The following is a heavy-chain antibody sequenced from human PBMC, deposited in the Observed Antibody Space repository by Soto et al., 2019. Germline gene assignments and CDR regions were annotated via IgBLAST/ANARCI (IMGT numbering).Heavy chain of an antibody. CDR2: ISSSGSTI. J-gene: IGHJ4*02. V-gene: IGHV3-11*01. CDR1: GFTFSDYY. D-gene: IGHD3-3*01. Sequence: GGSLRLSCAVSGFTFSDYYMSWIRQAPRKGLEWVSYISSSGSTIYYADSVKGRFTISRDNAKNSLYLQMNSLRAEDTAVYYCARVFGFLEWLLTDYYFDYWGQGTLVTVSS. CDR3: ARVFGFLEWLLTDYYFDY.